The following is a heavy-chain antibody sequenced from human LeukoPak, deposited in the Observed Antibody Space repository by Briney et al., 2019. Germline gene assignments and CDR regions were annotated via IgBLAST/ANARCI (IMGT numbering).Heavy chain of an antibody. CDR3: ARDKRPCTNGVCPYNWFDP. CDR1: GFTFSSYW. CDR2: IKQDGSEK. V-gene: IGHV3-7*01. J-gene: IGHJ5*02. D-gene: IGHD2-8*01. Sequence: GGSLRLSCAASGFTFSSYWMSWVRQAPGKGLEGVANIKQDGSEKYYVDSVKGRFTISRDNAKNSLYLQMNSLRAEDTAVYYCARDKRPCTNGVCPYNWFDPWGQGTLVTVSS.